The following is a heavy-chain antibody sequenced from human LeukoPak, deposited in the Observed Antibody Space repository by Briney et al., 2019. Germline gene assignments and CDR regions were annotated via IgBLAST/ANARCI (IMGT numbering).Heavy chain of an antibody. Sequence: SETLSLTCAVYGGSFSGYYRSWIRQPPGKGLEWIGEINHSGSTNYNPSLKSRVTISVDTSKNQFSLKLSSVTAADTAVYYCARGHPYGGVLYYFDYWGQGTLVTVSS. CDR1: GGSFSGYY. J-gene: IGHJ4*02. V-gene: IGHV4-34*01. D-gene: IGHD4-23*01. CDR2: INHSGST. CDR3: ARGHPYGGVLYYFDY.